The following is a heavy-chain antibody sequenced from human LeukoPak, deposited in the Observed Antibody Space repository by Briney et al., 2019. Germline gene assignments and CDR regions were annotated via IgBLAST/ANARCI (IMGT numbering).Heavy chain of an antibody. CDR1: GYTFTSDY. CDR3: AREVDGDYMFDF. CDR2: INPSGGST. D-gene: IGHD4-17*01. J-gene: IGHJ4*02. Sequence: ASVKVSCKASGYTFTSDYMHWVRQAPGQGLEWMGIINPSGGSTRKAQKFQGRVTMTRDMSTSTVYMELSSLRSEDTAVYYCAREVDGDYMFDFWGQGTLVTVSS. V-gene: IGHV1-46*01.